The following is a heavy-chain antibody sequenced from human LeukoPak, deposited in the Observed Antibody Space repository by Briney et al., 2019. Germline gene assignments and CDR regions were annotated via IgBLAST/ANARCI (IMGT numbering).Heavy chain of an antibody. Sequence: GGSLRLSCAASGFTFDDYAMHWVRQAPGKGLEWVSGISWNSGSIGYAGSVKGRFTISRDNAKNSLYLQMNSLRAEDTALYYCAKGYSGYDYRYYFDYWGQGTLVTVSS. CDR3: AKGYSGYDYRYYFDY. CDR1: GFTFDDYA. CDR2: ISWNSGSI. V-gene: IGHV3-9*01. D-gene: IGHD5-12*01. J-gene: IGHJ4*02.